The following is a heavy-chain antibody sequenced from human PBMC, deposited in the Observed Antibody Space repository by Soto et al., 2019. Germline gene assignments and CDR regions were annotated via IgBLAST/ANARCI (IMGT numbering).Heavy chain of an antibody. D-gene: IGHD3-10*01. J-gene: IGHJ6*02. CDR3: ARGTVGLLWFGERYGMDV. CDR1: GYTFTSYD. V-gene: IGHV1-8*01. CDR2: MNPNSGNT. Sequence: QVQLVQSGAEVKKPGASVKVSCKASGYTFTSYDINWVRQTTGQGLEWMGWMNPNSGNTGYAQKFQGRGTMTRNTTISTAYMELSSLRSEDTAVYYCARGTVGLLWFGERYGMDVWGQGTTVTVSS.